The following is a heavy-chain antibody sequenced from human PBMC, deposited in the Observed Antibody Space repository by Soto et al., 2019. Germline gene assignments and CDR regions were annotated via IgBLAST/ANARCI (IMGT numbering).Heavy chain of an antibody. J-gene: IGHJ4*02. Sequence: EVQLLESGGGLVQPGESLRLSCEASGFSFRNYAMSWVRQSPGKGLEWISAIVGAGTSTYHADSVKGRFAISRDNSKNTLYLQMSTLSAEDAAVYYCAKGSASGVPYYFDFWGQGILVTVSS. V-gene: IGHV3-23*01. CDR2: IVGAGTST. CDR3: AKGSASGVPYYFDF. D-gene: IGHD6-25*01. CDR1: GFSFRNYA.